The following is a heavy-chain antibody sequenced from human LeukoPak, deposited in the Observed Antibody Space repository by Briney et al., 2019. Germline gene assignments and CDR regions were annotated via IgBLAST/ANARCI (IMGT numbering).Heavy chain of an antibody. CDR3: ARGTIGYCSSTSCPRGYYYYGMDV. D-gene: IGHD2-2*01. CDR1: GGSISSGSYY. J-gene: IGHJ6*02. CDR2: IYTSGST. Sequence: SETLSLTCTVSGGSISSGSYYWSWIRQPAWKGLEWIGRIYTSGSTNYNPSLKSRVTISVDTSKNQFSLKLSSVTAADTAVYYCARGTIGYCSSTSCPRGYYYYGMDVWGQGTTVTVSS. V-gene: IGHV4-61*02.